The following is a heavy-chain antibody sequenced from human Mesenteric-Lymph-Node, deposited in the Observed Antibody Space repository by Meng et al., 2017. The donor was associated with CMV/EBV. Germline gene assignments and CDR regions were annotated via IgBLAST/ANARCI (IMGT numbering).Heavy chain of an antibody. V-gene: IGHV4-39*01. Sequence: QLQLQESAPGLVKPSEPLSPPCTVSGGSISSSSYYWGWIRQPPGKGLEWIGYIYYSGSTYYYHPSLKTRVTISVDTSKNQFSLKLSSVTAADTAVYYCARHSALLVTNFDYWGQGTLVTVSS. J-gene: IGHJ4*02. CDR1: GGSISSSSYY. CDR2: IYYSGSTY. CDR3: ARHSALLVTNFDY. D-gene: IGHD5-18*01.